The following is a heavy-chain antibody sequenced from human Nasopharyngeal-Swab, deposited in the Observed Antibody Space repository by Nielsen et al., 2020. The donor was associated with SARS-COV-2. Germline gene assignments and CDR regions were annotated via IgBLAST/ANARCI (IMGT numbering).Heavy chain of an antibody. CDR1: GFTFRSYA. Sequence: GESLKISCAASGFTFRSYAMHWVRQAPGKGLEWVAVISYDGSNKYYADSVKGRFTISRDNSKNTLYLQMNSLRAEDTAVYYCARDRGIAVANNWFDPWGQGTLVTVSS. D-gene: IGHD6-19*01. V-gene: IGHV3-30*04. CDR2: ISYDGSNK. CDR3: ARDRGIAVANNWFDP. J-gene: IGHJ5*02.